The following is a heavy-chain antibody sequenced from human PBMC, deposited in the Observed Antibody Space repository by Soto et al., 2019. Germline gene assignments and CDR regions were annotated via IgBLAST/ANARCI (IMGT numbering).Heavy chain of an antibody. Sequence: QVQLQQWGAGLLKPSETLSLTCAVYGGSFSGYYWSWIRQPPGKGLEWIGEINHSGSTNYNPSLKGGRTTSVDTSKNQSSLKLSSVTAADTAVYYCASGRRNWNDVGTANDYWGQGTLVTVSS. CDR3: ASGRRNWNDVGTANDY. J-gene: IGHJ4*02. CDR2: INHSGST. CDR1: GGSFSGYY. D-gene: IGHD1-20*01. V-gene: IGHV4-34*01.